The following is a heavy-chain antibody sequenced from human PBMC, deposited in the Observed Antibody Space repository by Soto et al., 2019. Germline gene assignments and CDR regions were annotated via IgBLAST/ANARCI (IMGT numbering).Heavy chain of an antibody. Sequence: EARLVETGGGLIQPGGSLRLSCAASGFSVSSKYMIWVRQAPGKGLEWVSVTYTGGNTYYANSVKGRFTVSRDISKNTLYLQMNSLSAEDTAVYYCAREGYAYGLDYWGQGSLVTVSS. V-gene: IGHV3-53*02. J-gene: IGHJ4*02. CDR2: TYTGGNT. D-gene: IGHD3-10*01. CDR1: GFSVSSKY. CDR3: AREGYAYGLDY.